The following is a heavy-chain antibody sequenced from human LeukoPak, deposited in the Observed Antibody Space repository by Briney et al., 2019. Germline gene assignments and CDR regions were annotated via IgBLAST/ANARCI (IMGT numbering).Heavy chain of an antibody. D-gene: IGHD3-16*01. Sequence: SETLSLTCTVSGGSISSSSYYWGWIRQPPGKGLEWIGSIYYSGSTYYNPSLKSRVTISVDTSKNQFSLKLSSVTAADTAVYYCAGERPVGSYWGQGTLVTVSS. CDR3: AGERPVGSY. J-gene: IGHJ4*02. V-gene: IGHV4-39*07. CDR2: IYYSGST. CDR1: GGSISSSSYY.